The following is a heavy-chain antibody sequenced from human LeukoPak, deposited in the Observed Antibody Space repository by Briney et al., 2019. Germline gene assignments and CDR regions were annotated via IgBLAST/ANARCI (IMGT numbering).Heavy chain of an antibody. D-gene: IGHD3-10*01. CDR2: IKEDGSEK. CDR3: ARGQSYHRSPGRLDFDY. J-gene: IGHJ4*02. V-gene: IGHV3-7*01. Sequence: GGSLRLSCAASGFTFSNYWMSWVRQAPGKGLEWVANIKEDGSEKYYVDSVKGRFTISRDNAKNSLFLLMNSLRAEDTAVYYCARGQSYHRSPGRLDFDYWGQGTLVTVSS. CDR1: GFTFSNYW.